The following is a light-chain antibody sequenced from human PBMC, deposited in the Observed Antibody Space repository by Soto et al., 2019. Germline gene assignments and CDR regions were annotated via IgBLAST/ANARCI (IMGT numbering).Light chain of an antibody. J-gene: IGLJ3*02. Sequence: QSALTQPASVSGSPGQSITISCTGTSSDVGRYNLVSWYQQHPGKAPKLMISEGSRRPSGVSNRFSGSKSGNTASLTISGLQAEDEADYYCCSYAGSSTWVFGGGTKLTVL. CDR3: CSYAGSSTWV. V-gene: IGLV2-23*01. CDR2: EGS. CDR1: SSDVGRYNL.